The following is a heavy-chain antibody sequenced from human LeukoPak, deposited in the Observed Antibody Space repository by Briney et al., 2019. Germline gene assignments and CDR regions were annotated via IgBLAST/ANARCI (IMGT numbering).Heavy chain of an antibody. CDR3: ATAFSPYPLLNRVYYYYYYMDV. CDR1: GYTLTELS. CDR2: FDPEDGET. Sequence: ASVKVSCKVSGYTLTELSMHWVRQAPGKGLEWMGSFDPEDGETIYAQKFQGRVTMAEDTSTDTAYMELSSLRSEDTAVYYCATAFSPYPLLNRVYYYYYYMDVWGKGTTVTVSS. D-gene: IGHD2-2*01. J-gene: IGHJ6*03. V-gene: IGHV1-24*01.